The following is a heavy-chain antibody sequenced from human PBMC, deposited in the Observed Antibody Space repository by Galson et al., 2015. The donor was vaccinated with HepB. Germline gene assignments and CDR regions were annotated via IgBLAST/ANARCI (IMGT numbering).Heavy chain of an antibody. CDR1: GGSFSGYY. V-gene: IGHV4-34*01. D-gene: IGHD1-26*01. CDR3: ASGPHVGWFDP. Sequence: SETLSLTCAVYGGSFSGYYWSWIRQPPGKGLEWIGEINHSGSTNYNPSLKSRVTISVDTSKNQFSLKLTSVTAADTAVYYCASGPHVGWFDPWGQGTLVTVSS. J-gene: IGHJ5*02. CDR2: INHSGST.